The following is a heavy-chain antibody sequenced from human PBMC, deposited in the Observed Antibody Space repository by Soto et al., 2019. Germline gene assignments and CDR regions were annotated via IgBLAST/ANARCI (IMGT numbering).Heavy chain of an antibody. CDR2: ISAYNGNT. CDR3: VVVFTGWPPDGFAY. Sequence: QVQLVQSGVEVKKPGTSVKVSCKASGYTFTSYAISWVRQAPGQGLEWMGWISAYNGNTNYAQNLRGRGTMTIDAPTSAGDMGMGSMIYDSTAMYYCVVVFTGWPPDGFAYWCQGTQGTVSS. V-gene: IGHV1-18*01. J-gene: IGHJ4*02. D-gene: IGHD3-22*01. CDR1: GYTFTSYA.